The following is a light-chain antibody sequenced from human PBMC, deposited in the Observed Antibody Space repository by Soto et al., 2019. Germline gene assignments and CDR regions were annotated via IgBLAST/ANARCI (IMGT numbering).Light chain of an antibody. Sequence: DIQMTQSPSSLSASVGDRVNITCRASQSISSYLNWYQQKPGKAPKLLIYAASSLQSGVPSRFSGSGSGTDFTLTISSLQPEDFATYYCQQSYSTPGTFGQGTKLEIK. CDR2: AAS. J-gene: IGKJ2*02. CDR3: QQSYSTPGT. V-gene: IGKV1-39*01. CDR1: QSISSY.